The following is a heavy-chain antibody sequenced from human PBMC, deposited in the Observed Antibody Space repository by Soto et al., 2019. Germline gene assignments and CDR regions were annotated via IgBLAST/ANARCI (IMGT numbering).Heavy chain of an antibody. J-gene: IGHJ4*02. CDR3: ARAGFDSSGYYSKDDSSFDY. CDR1: GYTFTSYG. CDR2: ISAYNGNT. D-gene: IGHD3-22*01. Sequence: QVPLVQSGAEVKKPGASVKVSCKASGYTFTSYGISWVRQAPGQGLEWMGWISAYNGNTNYAQKLQGRVTMTTDTSTSTAYMELRSLRSDDTAVYYCARAGFDSSGYYSKDDSSFDYWGQGTLVTVSS. V-gene: IGHV1-18*01.